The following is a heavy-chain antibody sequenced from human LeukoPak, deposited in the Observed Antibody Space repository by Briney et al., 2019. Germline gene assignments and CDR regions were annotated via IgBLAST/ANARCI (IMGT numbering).Heavy chain of an antibody. CDR1: GFTFSGYW. CDR3: AKDQYPKVRGVMGYYYMDV. Sequence: PGGSLRLSCVASGFTFSGYWMSWVRQAPGKGLEWVAFIRYDGSNKYYADSVKGRFTISRDNSKNTLYLQMNSLRAEDTAVYYCAKDQYPKVRGVMGYYYMDVWGKGTTVTISS. CDR2: IRYDGSNK. D-gene: IGHD3-10*01. J-gene: IGHJ6*03. V-gene: IGHV3-30*02.